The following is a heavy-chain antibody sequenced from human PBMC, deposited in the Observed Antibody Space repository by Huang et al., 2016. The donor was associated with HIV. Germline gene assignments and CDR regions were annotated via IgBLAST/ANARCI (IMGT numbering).Heavy chain of an antibody. CDR1: GFTFDDYA. J-gene: IGHJ4*02. V-gene: IGHV3-9*03. CDR2: ISWNSGRI. CDR3: AKGSKQWLVGSHFDY. D-gene: IGHD6-19*01. Sequence: EVQLVESGGALVQPGRSLRLSCAASGFTFDDYAMHWVRQAPGKGLEWVSGISWNSGRIGYSDSVKGLFTISRDNAKNSLYLQMNSLRAEDMALYYCAKGSKQWLVGSHFDYWGQGTLVTVAS.